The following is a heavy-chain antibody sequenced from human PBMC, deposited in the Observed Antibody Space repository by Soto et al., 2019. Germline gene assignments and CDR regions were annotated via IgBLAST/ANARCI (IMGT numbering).Heavy chain of an antibody. CDR2: LNAGNGNT. CDR3: ARDLGGWTDY. Sequence: QVQLVQSGAEVKKPGASVKVSCKASGYTFTSYAMQWVRQAPGQRLEWMGWLNAGNGNTKYSQKFQGRGTITRDTSASTAYMELSSLRSEDTAVYYCARDLGGWTDYWGQGTLVTVSS. J-gene: IGHJ4*02. D-gene: IGHD6-19*01. V-gene: IGHV1-3*01. CDR1: GYTFTSYA.